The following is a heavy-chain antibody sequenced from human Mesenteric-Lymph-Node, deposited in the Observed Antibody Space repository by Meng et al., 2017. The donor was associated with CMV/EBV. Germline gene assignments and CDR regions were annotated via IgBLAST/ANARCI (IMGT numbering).Heavy chain of an antibody. V-gene: IGHV3-30-3*01. J-gene: IGHJ6*02. CDR2: ISNDGSNK. CDR1: GFTFSRYS. D-gene: IGHD1-1*01. Sequence: GGSLRLSCAASGFTFSRYSIHWVRQAPGKGLEWVALISNDGSNKYYADSVKGRFTISRDNSQKTLYLQMDSLRGEDTAVYYCARVMDNNWYSRYYSMDVWGQGTTVTVSS. CDR3: ARVMDNNWYSRYYSMDV.